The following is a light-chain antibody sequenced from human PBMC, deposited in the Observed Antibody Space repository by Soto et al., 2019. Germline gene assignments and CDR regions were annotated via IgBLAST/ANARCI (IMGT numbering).Light chain of an antibody. CDR1: QSVSSY. CDR2: DAS. CDR3: QQRSNWPPWT. J-gene: IGKJ1*01. Sequence: ETVLTQSPATLSLSPGERATLSCRASQSVSSYIAWYQQKPGQAPRLLIYDASNRATGTPARFSGSGSGTDFTLTISSLEPEDFAVYYCQQRSNWPPWTFGQGTKVDIK. V-gene: IGKV3-11*01.